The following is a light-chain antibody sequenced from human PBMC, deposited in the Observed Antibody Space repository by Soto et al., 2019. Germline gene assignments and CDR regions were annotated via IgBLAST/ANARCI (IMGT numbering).Light chain of an antibody. J-gene: IGLJ1*01. CDR1: SSNIGKNT. CDR3: AVWDDSLYV. Sequence: QSALTQPPSAPGTPGQTVTISCSGSSSNIGKNTVNWYQHLPGTAPKLLIYSNTQRPLGVPVRFSGSKSGTSASLAISGLQSDDEADYYCAVWDDSLYVFGSGTKVTVL. CDR2: SNT. V-gene: IGLV1-44*01.